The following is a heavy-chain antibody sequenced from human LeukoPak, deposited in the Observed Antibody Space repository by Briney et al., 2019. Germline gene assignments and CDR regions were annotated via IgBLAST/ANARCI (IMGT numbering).Heavy chain of an antibody. J-gene: IGHJ4*02. CDR2: ISAYNGNT. CDR3: ARDRGNGVCLV. CDR1: GYTFTSYG. Sequence: ASVTVSFTASGYTFTSYGISWVRQAPGQGLEWMGWISAYNGNTNYAQKLQGRVTMTTDTSTSTAYMELRSLRSGDTAVYYCARDRGNGVCLVWGQGTLVTVSS. V-gene: IGHV1-18*01. D-gene: IGHD2-8*01.